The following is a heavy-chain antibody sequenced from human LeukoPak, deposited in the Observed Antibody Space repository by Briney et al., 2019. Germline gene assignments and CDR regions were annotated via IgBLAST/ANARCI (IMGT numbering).Heavy chain of an antibody. J-gene: IGHJ4*02. D-gene: IGHD1-26*01. Sequence: SETLSLTCTVSGGSISSGSDYWRWIRQPAGKGLEWIGRIYRSGSTHYNPSPKSRVTISVDTSKNQFSLKLSSVTAADTAAYYCARELGATGLVDYWGQGTLVTVSS. CDR2: IYRSGST. CDR3: ARELGATGLVDY. CDR1: GGSISSGSDY. V-gene: IGHV4-61*02.